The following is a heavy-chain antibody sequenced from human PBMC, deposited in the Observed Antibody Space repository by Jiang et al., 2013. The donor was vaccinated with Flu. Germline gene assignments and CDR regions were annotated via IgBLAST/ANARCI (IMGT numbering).Heavy chain of an antibody. J-gene: IGHJ4*02. CDR3: ARGLWGYSFGYQVY. D-gene: IGHD5-18*01. CDR2: VDPEDGKP. Sequence: EVKKAGATVKISCKVSGYTSPTTTCTGCNRSLEKGLEWMGLVDPEDGKPVYAEKFQGRVTLTADTSTDTAYMELSSLRSEDTAVYYCARGLWGYSFGYQVYWGQGTLVTVS. CDR1: GYTSPTTT. V-gene: IGHV1-69-2*01.